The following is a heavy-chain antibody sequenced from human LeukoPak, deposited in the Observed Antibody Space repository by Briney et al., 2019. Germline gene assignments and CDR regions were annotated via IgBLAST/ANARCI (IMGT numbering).Heavy chain of an antibody. CDR1: GFTFSSYW. J-gene: IGHJ6*03. Sequence: PGVSLRLSCAASGFTFSSYWMSWVRQAPGKGLEWVANIKQDGSEKYYVDSVKGRFTISRDNAKNSLYLQMNSLRAEDTAVYYCAREEQDWRVPAAIPASYYYYYMDVWGKGTTVTVSS. V-gene: IGHV3-7*01. CDR2: IKQDGSEK. CDR3: AREEQDWRVPAAIPASYYYYYMDV. D-gene: IGHD2-2*01.